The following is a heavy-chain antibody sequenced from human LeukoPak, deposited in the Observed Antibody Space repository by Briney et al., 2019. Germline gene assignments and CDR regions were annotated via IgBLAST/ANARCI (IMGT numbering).Heavy chain of an antibody. CDR2: ISYDGSNK. V-gene: IGHV3-30*03. J-gene: IGHJ4*02. CDR3: ARGASSDWYQNFDY. Sequence: GGSLRLSCVVSGFTFSNFGMHWVRQAPGKGLEWVAVISYDGSNKYYADSVKGRFTISRDNSKNTLYLQMNSLRAEDTAVYYCARGASSDWYQNFDYWGQGTLVTVSP. CDR1: GFTFSNFG. D-gene: IGHD6-19*01.